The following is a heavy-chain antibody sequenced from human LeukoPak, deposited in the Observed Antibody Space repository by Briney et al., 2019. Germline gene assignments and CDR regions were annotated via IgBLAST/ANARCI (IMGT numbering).Heavy chain of an antibody. J-gene: IGHJ5*02. CDR2: INSDGINT. D-gene: IGHD3-22*01. CDR3: ARDLGRYYDTSDNWFDP. V-gene: IGHV3-74*01. Sequence: GGSLRLSCAASGFTFSNYWMHWVRQAPGKGLVWVSRINSDGINTSYADSVKGRFTISRDNAKNTLNLQMNSLRAEDTAVYYCARDLGRYYDTSDNWFDPWGQGTLVTVSS. CDR1: GFTFSNYW.